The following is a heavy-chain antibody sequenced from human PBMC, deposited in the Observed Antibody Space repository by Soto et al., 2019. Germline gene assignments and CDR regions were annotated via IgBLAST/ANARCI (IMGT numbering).Heavy chain of an antibody. CDR1: GFTFGDYA. CDR3: TRGVAYCGGDCYREFAKYYYYYGMDV. CDR2: IRSKAYGGTT. J-gene: IGHJ6*02. D-gene: IGHD2-21*02. Sequence: PGGSLRLSCTASGFTFGDYAMSWFRQAPGKGLEWVGFIRSKAYGGTTEYAASVKGRFTISRDDSKSIAYLQMNSLKTEDTAVYYCTRGVAYCGGDCYREFAKYYYYYGMDVWGQGTTVTVS. V-gene: IGHV3-49*03.